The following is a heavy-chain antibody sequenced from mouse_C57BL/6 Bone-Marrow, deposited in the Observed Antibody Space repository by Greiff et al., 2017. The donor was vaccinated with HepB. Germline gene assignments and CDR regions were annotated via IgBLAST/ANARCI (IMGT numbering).Heavy chain of an antibody. Sequence: QVQLQQPGAELVKPGASVKLSCKASGYTFTSYWMHWVKQRPGQGLEWIGMIHPNSGSTNYNEKFKSKATLTVDKSSSTAYMQLSSLTSEDSAVYYCARIPRNYYGSSLQLAWFAYWGQGTLVTVSA. J-gene: IGHJ3*01. D-gene: IGHD1-1*01. CDR1: GYTFTSYW. CDR3: ARIPRNYYGSSLQLAWFAY. V-gene: IGHV1-64*01. CDR2: IHPNSGST.